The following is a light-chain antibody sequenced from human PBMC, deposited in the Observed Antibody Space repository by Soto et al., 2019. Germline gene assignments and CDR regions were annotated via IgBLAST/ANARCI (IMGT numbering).Light chain of an antibody. CDR3: SSYTSSSTQV. Sequence: QSALTQPASVSGSPGQSITISCTGTSSDVGGYNYVSWYQQHPGKAPKLMIYDVSNRPSGVSNRFSGSKSGNTASLTISGLQAEDEADYYCSSYTSSSTQVFGTATKLTVL. J-gene: IGLJ1*01. V-gene: IGLV2-14*01. CDR1: SSDVGGYNY. CDR2: DVS.